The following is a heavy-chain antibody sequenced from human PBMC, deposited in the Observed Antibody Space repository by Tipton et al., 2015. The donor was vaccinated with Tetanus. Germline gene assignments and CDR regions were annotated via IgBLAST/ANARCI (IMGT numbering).Heavy chain of an antibody. Sequence: SLRLSCAASGFTFRDYWMHWVRQAPGKGLMWVSRISGDGNSTSYAASVKGRFTISRDNAKNTVYLQMNSLRAEDTAVYYCARAQVVAGSGGFDPWCQGTPVTVSS. J-gene: IGHJ5*02. CDR1: GFTFRDYW. V-gene: IGHV3-74*01. CDR3: ARAQVVAGSGGFDP. CDR2: ISGDGNST. D-gene: IGHD6-19*01.